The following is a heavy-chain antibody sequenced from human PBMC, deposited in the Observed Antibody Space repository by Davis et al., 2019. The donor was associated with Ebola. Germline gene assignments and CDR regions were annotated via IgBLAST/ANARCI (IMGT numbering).Heavy chain of an antibody. Sequence: ASVKVSCKASGYTFIANFIYWVRQVPGQGLEWMAWIDPNSGSTDYAHNLQGRVTVTRDTSLSTVYLEVRGLTSDDTAVYYCARDRRFRSGSIGELDHWGQGTLVIVSS. CDR1: GYTFIANF. D-gene: IGHD6-25*01. CDR3: ARDRRFRSGSIGELDH. CDR2: IDPNSGST. J-gene: IGHJ4*02. V-gene: IGHV1-2*02.